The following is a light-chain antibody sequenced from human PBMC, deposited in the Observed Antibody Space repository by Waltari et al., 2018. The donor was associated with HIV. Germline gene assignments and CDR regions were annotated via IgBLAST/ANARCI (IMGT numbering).Light chain of an antibody. J-gene: IGLJ3*02. Sequence: NFMLTQPHSVSESPGKTVTISCTRNSGSSASNYVPWSHQRPGTAPTTLIYEDKHRPSGVLDRFSGSIDSSSNSASLTISGLKTEDEADYYCQSYDGRHQRVFGGGTKLTVL. CDR2: EDK. CDR1: SGSSASNY. CDR3: QSYDGRHQRV. V-gene: IGLV6-57*03.